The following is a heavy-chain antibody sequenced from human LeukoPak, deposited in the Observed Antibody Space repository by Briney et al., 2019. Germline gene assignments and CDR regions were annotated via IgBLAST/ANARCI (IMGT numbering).Heavy chain of an antibody. J-gene: IGHJ4*02. CDR1: GGSISSDY. CDR2: IYYSGST. D-gene: IGHD3-10*01. Sequence: ASETLSLTCTVSGGSISSDYWSWIRQPPGKGLEWIGYIYYSGSTNYNPSLKSRVTISVDTSKNQFSLKLSSVTAADTAVYYCASDTGDYWGQGIQVTVSS. CDR3: ASDTGDY. V-gene: IGHV4-59*01.